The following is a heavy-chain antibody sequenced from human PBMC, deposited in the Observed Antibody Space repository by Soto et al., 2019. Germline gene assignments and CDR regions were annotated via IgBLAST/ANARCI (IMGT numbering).Heavy chain of an antibody. D-gene: IGHD2-2*01. CDR1: VNGFTSHY. J-gene: IGHJ6*01. V-gene: IGHV1-46*01. CDR2: INPIGGST. Sequence: ASVKVSCKASVNGFTSHYMYWVRQGPGQGLEWMGIINPIGGSTSXPQNFQGRVXMTRDTSTSTVXMELSXHRSEDTAVYYCAREGLDCSTSSCYGWSEGYGMDVXG. CDR3: AREGLDCSTSSCYGWSEGYGMDV.